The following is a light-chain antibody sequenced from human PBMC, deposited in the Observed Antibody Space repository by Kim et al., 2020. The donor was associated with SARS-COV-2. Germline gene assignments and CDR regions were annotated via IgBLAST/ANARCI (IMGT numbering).Light chain of an antibody. CDR1: SCDVGVYHY. Sequence: GQSFTIACAGASCDVGVYHYVTWYQQHPGKAPKLMIYDVINRPSGVSNRFSGSKSGNTASLTISGLQAEDEADYYCSSYTGSDTLVFGGGTKLTVL. J-gene: IGLJ2*01. V-gene: IGLV2-14*03. CDR3: SSYTGSDTLV. CDR2: DVI.